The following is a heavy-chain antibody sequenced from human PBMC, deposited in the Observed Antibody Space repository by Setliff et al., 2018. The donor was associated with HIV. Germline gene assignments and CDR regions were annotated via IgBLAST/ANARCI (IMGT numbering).Heavy chain of an antibody. D-gene: IGHD3-22*01. Sequence: SVKVSCKASGGTFSSYTINWVRQAPGQGLEWMGRSIPILGIGNDEQAQKFKGRVTFTADKSTSTVYMELSSLRSEDTAMYYCARDRHHYDSSGFDAFDIWGQGTMVTVSS. CDR2: SIPILGIG. V-gene: IGHV1-69*04. CDR3: ARDRHHYDSSGFDAFDI. J-gene: IGHJ3*02. CDR1: GGTFSSYT.